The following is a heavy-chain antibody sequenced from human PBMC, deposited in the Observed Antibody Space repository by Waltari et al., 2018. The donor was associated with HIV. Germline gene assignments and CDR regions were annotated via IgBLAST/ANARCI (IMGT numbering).Heavy chain of an antibody. V-gene: IGHV4-39*01. Sequence: QLHLQESGPGLVKPSETLSLPCSVYGASISSSSYYWAWIRQPPGKGLEWIGAIYYSGTAYYNPSVKSRVSASLDESKNELSLKLTSVTATDTALYYCARLRFHSLYYFDSWGPGILVTVSS. J-gene: IGHJ4*02. CDR2: IYYSGTA. CDR1: GASISSSSYY. D-gene: IGHD3-16*01. CDR3: ARLRFHSLYYFDS.